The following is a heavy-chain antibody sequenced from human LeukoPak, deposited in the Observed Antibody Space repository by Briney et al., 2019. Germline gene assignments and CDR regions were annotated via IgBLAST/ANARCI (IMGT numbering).Heavy chain of an antibody. CDR3: ARAGYCSSTICPDAFDI. D-gene: IGHD2-2*01. CDR2: IYHSGST. Sequence: SGTLSLTCAVSGGSISSSNWWSWVRQPPGKGLEWIGEIYHSGSTNYNPSLKSRVTISVDKSKNQVSLKLSSVTAADTAVYYCARAGYCSSTICPDAFDIWGQGTKVTVSS. V-gene: IGHV4-4*02. CDR1: GGSISSSNW. J-gene: IGHJ3*02.